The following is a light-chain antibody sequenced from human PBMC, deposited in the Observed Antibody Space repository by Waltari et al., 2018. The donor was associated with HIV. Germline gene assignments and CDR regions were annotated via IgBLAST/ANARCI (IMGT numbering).Light chain of an antibody. V-gene: IGLV1-47*01. CDR2: RSN. CDR3: AAWDDYLSAWV. J-gene: IGLJ3*02. CDR1: SSNIGSNY. Sequence: QFMLTQPPSASGTPGQRVTISCSGSSSNIGSNYVYWYQQLPGTAPKLLVHRSNPRPSGVPDRFSGSKSGTSASLAISGLRAEDEADYYCAAWDDYLSAWVFGGGTKLAV.